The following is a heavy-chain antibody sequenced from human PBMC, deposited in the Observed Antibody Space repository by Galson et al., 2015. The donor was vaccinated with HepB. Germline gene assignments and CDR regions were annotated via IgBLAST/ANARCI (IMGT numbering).Heavy chain of an antibody. D-gene: IGHD3-22*01. CDR1: GFSFSNYG. CDR2: ISYDGSNT. CDR3: AKGPDYYDSSGYYSPQYDS. V-gene: IGHV3-30*18. J-gene: IGHJ4*02. Sequence: SLRLSCAASGFSFSNYGMHWVRQAPGKGLEWVSVISYDGSNTYYADSVRGRFTISRDNSKNTLYLQMNSLRAEDTAVYYCAKGPDYYDSSGYYSPQYDSWGQGALVTVSS.